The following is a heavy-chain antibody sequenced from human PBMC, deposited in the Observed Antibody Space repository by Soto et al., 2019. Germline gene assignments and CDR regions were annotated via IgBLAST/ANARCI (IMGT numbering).Heavy chain of an antibody. V-gene: IGHV4-34*01. CDR1: GGSFSGYY. J-gene: IGHJ5*02. CDR3: ARGSTLTCSSTSCSYNWFDP. CDR2: INHSGST. Sequence: PSETLSLTCAVYGGSFSGYYWSWIRQPPGKGLEWIGEINHSGSTNYNPSLKSRVTISVDTSKNQFSLKLSSVTAADTAVYYCARGSTLTCSSTSCSYNWFDPWGQGTLVTVSS. D-gene: IGHD2-2*01.